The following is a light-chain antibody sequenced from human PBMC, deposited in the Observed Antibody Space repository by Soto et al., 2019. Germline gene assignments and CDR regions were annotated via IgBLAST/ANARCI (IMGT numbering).Light chain of an antibody. CDR2: DVS. Sequence: SGLTQPPSVSGAPGQSVTISCTGTTSDVGGYDYVSWYQHHPGKAPKLVIYDVSKRPSGVPDRFSASQSGNTASLTISGLQAEDEADYYCCSYAGTFTYAFGTGTKVTVL. CDR3: CSYAGTFTYA. V-gene: IGLV2-11*01. CDR1: TSDVGGYDY. J-gene: IGLJ1*01.